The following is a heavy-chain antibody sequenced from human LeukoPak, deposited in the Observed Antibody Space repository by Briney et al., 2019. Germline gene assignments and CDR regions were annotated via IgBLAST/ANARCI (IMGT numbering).Heavy chain of an antibody. J-gene: IGHJ4*02. CDR2: IYNSGST. V-gene: IGHV4-59*08. D-gene: IGHD3-3*01. CDR3: ARHGVGTSGSSHFDY. Sequence: SETLSLTCSVSGGCISSYYWSWIRQPPGEGLEWIGYIYNSGSTNYNPSLKSRVTISLDTSKNQISLKLTSVTAADTAVYYCARHGVGTSGSSHFDYWGQGTLVTVSS. CDR1: GGCISSYY.